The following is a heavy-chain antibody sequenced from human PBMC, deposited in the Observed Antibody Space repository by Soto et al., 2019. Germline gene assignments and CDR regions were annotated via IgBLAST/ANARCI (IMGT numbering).Heavy chain of an antibody. CDR1: GYSFTSYW. Sequence: PGESLKISCKGSGYSFTSYWIGWVRQMPGKGLEWMGIIYPGDSDTRYSPSFQGQVTISADKSISTAYLQWSSLKASDTAMYYCARLRIAARGGNWFDPWGQGTLVTLSS. CDR2: IYPGDSDT. V-gene: IGHV5-51*01. CDR3: ARLRIAARGGNWFDP. D-gene: IGHD6-6*01. J-gene: IGHJ5*02.